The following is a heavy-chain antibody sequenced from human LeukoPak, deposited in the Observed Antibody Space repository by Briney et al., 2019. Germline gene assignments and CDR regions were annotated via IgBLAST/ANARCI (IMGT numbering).Heavy chain of an antibody. CDR2: IWYDGSNK. CDR1: GITFSNSW. D-gene: IGHD4-17*01. J-gene: IGHJ4*02. Sequence: PGGSLRLSCAASGITFSNSWMTWVRQAPGKGLEWVAVIWYDGSNKYYADSVKGRFTISRDNSKNTLYLQMNSLRAEDTAVYYCARDRNGNYGRWGFDYWGQGTLVTVSS. CDR3: ARDRNGNYGRWGFDY. V-gene: IGHV3-33*08.